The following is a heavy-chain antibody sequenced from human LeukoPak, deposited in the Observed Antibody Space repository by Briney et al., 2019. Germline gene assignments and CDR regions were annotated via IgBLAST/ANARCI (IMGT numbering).Heavy chain of an antibody. Sequence: PGGSLRLSCAASQFTFSSYSMIWVRQAPGKGLEWVSYISSSSSTTYYADSVKDRFTISRDNAKNSPYLQMNSLRDEDTAVYYCARERSWYFDYWGQGTLVTVSS. CDR3: ARERSWYFDY. D-gene: IGHD1-26*01. J-gene: IGHJ4*02. CDR2: ISSSSSTT. V-gene: IGHV3-48*02. CDR1: QFTFSSYS.